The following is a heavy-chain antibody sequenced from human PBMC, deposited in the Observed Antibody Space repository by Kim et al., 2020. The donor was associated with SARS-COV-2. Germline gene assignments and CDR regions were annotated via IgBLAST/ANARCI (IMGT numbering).Heavy chain of an antibody. D-gene: IGHD6-13*01. Sequence: YPVSVKRRLTISRENAKNSLYLQRNSLRAGDTAVYYCARGGSSSWYWFDPWGQGTLVTVSS. CDR3: ARGGSSSWYWFDP. J-gene: IGHJ5*02. V-gene: IGHV3-13*01.